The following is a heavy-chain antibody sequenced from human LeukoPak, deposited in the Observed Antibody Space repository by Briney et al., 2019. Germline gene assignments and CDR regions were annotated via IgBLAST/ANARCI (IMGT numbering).Heavy chain of an antibody. CDR1: GGSISSSSYY. Sequence: SETLSLTCTVSGGSISSSSYYWGWIRQPPGKGLEWIGSIYYSGSTYYNPSLKSRVTISVDTSKNQFSLKLSSVTAADTAVYYCARDSRSYCSGGSCYSWGQGTLVTVSS. CDR3: ARDSRSYCSGGSCYS. V-gene: IGHV4-39*07. CDR2: IYYSGST. J-gene: IGHJ4*02. D-gene: IGHD2-15*01.